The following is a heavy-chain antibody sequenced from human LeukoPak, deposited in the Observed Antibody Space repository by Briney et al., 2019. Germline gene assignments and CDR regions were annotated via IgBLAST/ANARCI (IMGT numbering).Heavy chain of an antibody. Sequence: ASVKVSCKASGYTFTSYGISWVRQAPGQGLEWMGWINPNSGGTNYAQKFQGRVTMTRDTSISTAYMELSRLRSDDTAVYYCARLWVSMVRVIGPYPRMDVWGQGTTVTVSS. CDR2: INPNSGGT. CDR1: GYTFTSYG. CDR3: ARLWVSMVRVIGPYPRMDV. J-gene: IGHJ6*02. V-gene: IGHV1-2*02. D-gene: IGHD3-10*01.